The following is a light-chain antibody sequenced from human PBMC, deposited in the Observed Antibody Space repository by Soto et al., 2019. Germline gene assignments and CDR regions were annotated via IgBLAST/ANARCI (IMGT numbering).Light chain of an antibody. CDR2: SAS. Sequence: DIQLTQSPSVLSASVGDTVTITCRASQALSNYLAWYQQKPGKAPDLLIYSASTLQSGVPSRFSGSGSETEFSLTIRALQPEDFAVYYCQQYNNWPRLTFGGGTRLEIK. CDR1: QALSNY. V-gene: IGKV1-9*01. CDR3: QQYNNWPRLT. J-gene: IGKJ5*01.